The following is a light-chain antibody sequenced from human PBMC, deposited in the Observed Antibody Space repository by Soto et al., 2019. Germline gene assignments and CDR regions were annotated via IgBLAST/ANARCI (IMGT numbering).Light chain of an antibody. J-gene: IGKJ2*01. CDR3: QQYNSYPYT. CDR1: KSISSW. CDR2: DAS. Sequence: DIQMTQSPSTRSASVGARVTITGRASKSISSWLAWYQQKPGKAPKLLIYDASSLESGVPSRFSGSGSGTEFTLTISSLQPDDFATYYCQQYNSYPYTFGQGTKLEIK. V-gene: IGKV1-5*01.